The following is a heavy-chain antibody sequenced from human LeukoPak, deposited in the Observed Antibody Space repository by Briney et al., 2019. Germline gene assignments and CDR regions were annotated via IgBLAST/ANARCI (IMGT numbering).Heavy chain of an antibody. V-gene: IGHV1-2*02. Sequence: GASVKVSCKASGYTFTGYYMHWVRQAPGQGLEWMGWINPNSGGTNYAQKFQGRVTMTRDTSISTAYTELSRLTSDDTAIYYCAKVPPSITAAGNWLGPWGQGALVTVSS. J-gene: IGHJ5*02. D-gene: IGHD6-13*01. CDR2: INPNSGGT. CDR1: GYTFTGYY. CDR3: AKVPPSITAAGNWLGP.